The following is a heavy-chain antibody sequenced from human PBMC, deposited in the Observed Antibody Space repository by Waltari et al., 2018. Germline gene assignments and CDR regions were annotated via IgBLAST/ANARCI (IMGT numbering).Heavy chain of an antibody. CDR2: VSYSGTT. D-gene: IGHD5-12*01. CDR3: ATYIGASVGTAAFDV. J-gene: IGHJ3*01. V-gene: IGHV4-39*01. Sequence: QLQLQESGPRLVRPSETLSLICRVSGVSITSNNHSWAWIRQSPGQGLELIGTVSYSGTTYISPSLKSRVSVSRDTSKNQVSLILGSVTAADMAVYYCATYIGASVGTAAFDVWGQGTMVTVSS. CDR1: GVSITSNNHS.